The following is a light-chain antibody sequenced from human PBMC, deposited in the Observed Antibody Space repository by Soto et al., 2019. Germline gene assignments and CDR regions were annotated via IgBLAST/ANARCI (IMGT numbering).Light chain of an antibody. Sequence: EKALTQSPVTLSLSPGERATLSCRASQSVSSNLAWYQQRPGQAPRLLIYGASTRASGVPDRFSGSGSGTEFILTISSLQSEDSAVYYCQQHINWPLTFGGGTKV. CDR1: QSVSSN. V-gene: IGKV3-15*01. CDR3: QQHINWPLT. J-gene: IGKJ4*01. CDR2: GAS.